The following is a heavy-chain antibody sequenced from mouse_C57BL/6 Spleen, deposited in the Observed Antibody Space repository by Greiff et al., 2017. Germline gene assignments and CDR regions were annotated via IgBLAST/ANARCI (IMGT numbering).Heavy chain of an antibody. D-gene: IGHD1-1*01. CDR2: IYPGSGST. CDR3: ARDRYIIYPSLSY. CDR1: GYTFISYW. J-gene: IGHJ3*01. Sequence: QVQLQQPGAELVKPGASVKMSCKASGYTFISYWITWVKQRPGQGLEWIGDIYPGSGSTNYNEKFKSKATLTVDTSSSPAYMQLSSLTSEDSAVYYCARDRYIIYPSLSYWGQGTLVTVSA. V-gene: IGHV1-55*01.